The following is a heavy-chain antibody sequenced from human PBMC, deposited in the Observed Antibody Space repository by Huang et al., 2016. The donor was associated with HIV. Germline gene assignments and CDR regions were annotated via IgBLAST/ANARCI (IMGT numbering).Heavy chain of an antibody. CDR3: ARSSLEYYFDSSGLGAFDI. CDR1: GGSINKHY. CDR2: IYYRGSA. V-gene: IGHV4-59*11. D-gene: IGHD3-22*01. J-gene: IGHJ3*02. Sequence: VQLQESGPGLVKPSETLSLTCSVSGGSINKHYWSWIRQPPGKGLEWIGSIYYRGSAHHNPPRNRLGTISLDTSKNQFSLKLSSVTAADMAVYYCARSSLEYYFDSSGLGAFDIWGQGTMVTVSS.